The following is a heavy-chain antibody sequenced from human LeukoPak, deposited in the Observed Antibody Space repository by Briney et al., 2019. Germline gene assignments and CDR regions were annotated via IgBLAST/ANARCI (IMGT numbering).Heavy chain of an antibody. D-gene: IGHD6-19*01. CDR3: ARVRSSGWYVGYPFDY. CDR1: GYTFTAYY. CDR2: INPNSGDP. J-gene: IGHJ4*02. V-gene: IGHV1-2*06. Sequence: ASVKVSCKTSGYTFTAYYIHWVRQTPGQGLEWMGRINPNSGDPDYAQKFQGRVTMTRDTSISTAYMELSRLRSDDTAVYYCARVRSSGWYVGYPFDYWGQGTLVTVSP.